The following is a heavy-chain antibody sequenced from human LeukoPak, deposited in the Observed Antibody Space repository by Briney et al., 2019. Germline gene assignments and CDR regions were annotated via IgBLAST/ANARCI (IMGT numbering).Heavy chain of an antibody. CDR2: IRYDGSTK. J-gene: IGHJ4*02. D-gene: IGHD6-13*01. V-gene: IGHV3-30*02. CDR3: AKTLLTAADTGPFDY. CDR1: GFTFSSYG. Sequence: PGGSLRLSCAASGFTFSSYGMHWVRQAPGKGLEWVAFIRYDGSTKYYADFVTGRFTISRDNSKNTLFLQMSSLRAEDTALYYCAKTLLTAADTGPFDYWGQGTLVTVSS.